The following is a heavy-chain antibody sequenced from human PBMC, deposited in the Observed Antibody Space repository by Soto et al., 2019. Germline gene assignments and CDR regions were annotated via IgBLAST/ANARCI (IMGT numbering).Heavy chain of an antibody. D-gene: IGHD4-4*01. V-gene: IGHV3-30*18. Sequence: PGGSLRLSCAASGFTFSSYAMSWVRQAPGKGLEWVAVISYDGSNKYYADSVKGRFTISRDNSKNTLYLQMNSLRAEDTAVYYCAKDSRGFDYSNYGDYYYYGMDVWGQGTTVTVSS. CDR3: AKDSRGFDYSNYGDYYYYGMDV. J-gene: IGHJ6*02. CDR2: ISYDGSNK. CDR1: GFTFSSYA.